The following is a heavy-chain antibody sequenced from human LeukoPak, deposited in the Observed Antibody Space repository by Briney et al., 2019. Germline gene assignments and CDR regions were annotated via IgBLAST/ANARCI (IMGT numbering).Heavy chain of an antibody. CDR3: AKDRPYCSGGSCYKMDYFDY. D-gene: IGHD2-15*01. J-gene: IGHJ4*02. CDR1: GFTFSSYA. CDR2: ISGSGGST. V-gene: IGHV3-23*01. Sequence: SGGSLRLSCAASGFTFSSYAMSWVRQAPGKGLEWVSAISGSGGSTYYADSVKGRFTISRDNSKNTLYLQMNSLRAEDTAVYYCAKDRPYCSGGSCYKMDYFDYWGQGTLVTVSS.